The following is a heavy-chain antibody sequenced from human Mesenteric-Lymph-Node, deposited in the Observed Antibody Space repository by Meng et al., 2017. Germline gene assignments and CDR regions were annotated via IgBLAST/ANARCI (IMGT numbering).Heavy chain of an antibody. CDR2: IRYSAST. J-gene: IGHJ4*02. D-gene: IGHD3-22*01. V-gene: IGHV4-31*03. CDR1: GAPISSPYY. CDR3: ARDNSGYFVLDY. Sequence: QGQLQDGGPGLVEPPHPPPLSCTVSGAPISSPYYWTWIRQHPGKGLEWIGYIRYSASTWYNAALRSRASISMDTSKNQVSLKLNSVIAADTAVYYCARDNSGYFVLDYWGQGALVTVSS.